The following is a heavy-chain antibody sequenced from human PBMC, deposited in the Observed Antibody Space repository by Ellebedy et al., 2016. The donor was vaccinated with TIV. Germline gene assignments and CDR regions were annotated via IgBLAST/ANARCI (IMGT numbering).Heavy chain of an antibody. Sequence: PRGSLRLSCAGSGFNLGVYSINWVRQAPGKGLEWLSYIAGRTSLIYYADSVKGRFTISRDNAKNSAFLQLNSLRVEDTAMYYCVRWGDYEGWDLWGQGTLVTVSS. J-gene: IGHJ5*02. D-gene: IGHD4-17*01. CDR2: IAGRTSLI. V-gene: IGHV3-48*04. CDR3: VRWGDYEGWDL. CDR1: GFNLGVYS.